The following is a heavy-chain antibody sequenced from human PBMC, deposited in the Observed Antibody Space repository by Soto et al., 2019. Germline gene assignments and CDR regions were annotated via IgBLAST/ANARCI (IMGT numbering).Heavy chain of an antibody. V-gene: IGHV6-1*01. J-gene: IGHJ5*02. Sequence: SQTLSLTCAISGDSVSSNSAAWNCIRQSPSRGLEWLGRTYYRSKWYNDYAVSVKSRITINPDTSKNQFSLQLNSVTPEDTAVYYCARDLHYDFWSGYRGWFDPWGQGTLVTVSS. D-gene: IGHD3-3*01. CDR2: TYYRSKWYN. CDR1: GDSVSSNSAA. CDR3: ARDLHYDFWSGYRGWFDP.